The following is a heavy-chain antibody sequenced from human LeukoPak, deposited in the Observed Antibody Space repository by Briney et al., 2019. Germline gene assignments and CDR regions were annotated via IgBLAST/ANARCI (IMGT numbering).Heavy chain of an antibody. CDR3: ARDGSMVRGVPRYYYMDV. V-gene: IGHV1-8*03. CDR1: GYTFTSYD. J-gene: IGHJ6*03. Sequence: ASVKVSCKASGYTFTSYDINWVRQATGQGLEWMGWMNPNSGNTGYAQKFQGRVTITRNTSISTAYMELSSLRSEDTAVYYCARDGSMVRGVPRYYYMDVWGKGTTVTVSS. CDR2: MNPNSGNT. D-gene: IGHD3-10*01.